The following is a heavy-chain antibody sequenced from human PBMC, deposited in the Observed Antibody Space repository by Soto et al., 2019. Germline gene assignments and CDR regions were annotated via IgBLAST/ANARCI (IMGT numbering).Heavy chain of an antibody. J-gene: IGHJ6*02. CDR2: IYYSGST. CDR3: ARDRRYSSSWYPSLEDDTYYYYYGMDV. D-gene: IGHD6-13*01. V-gene: IGHV4-31*03. Sequence: PSETLSLTCTVSGGSISSGGYYWSWIRQHPGKGLEGIGYIYYSGSTYYNPSLKSRVTISVDTSKNQFSLKLSSVTAADTAVYYCARDRRYSSSWYPSLEDDTYYYYYGMDVWGQGTTVTVSS. CDR1: GGSISSGGYY.